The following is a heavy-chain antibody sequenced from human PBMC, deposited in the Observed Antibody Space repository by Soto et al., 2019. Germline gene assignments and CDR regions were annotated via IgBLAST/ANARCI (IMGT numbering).Heavy chain of an antibody. Sequence: PGGSLRLSCAASGFTFSSYGMHWVRQAPGKGLEWVAVIWYDGSNKYYADSVKGRFTISRDNSKNTLYLQMNSLRAEDTAVYYCARDRTPLWFGGEYYYYGMDVWGQGNTVTVSS. CDR1: GFTFSSYG. J-gene: IGHJ6*02. V-gene: IGHV3-33*01. CDR3: ARDRTPLWFGGEYYYYGMDV. CDR2: IWYDGSNK. D-gene: IGHD3-10*01.